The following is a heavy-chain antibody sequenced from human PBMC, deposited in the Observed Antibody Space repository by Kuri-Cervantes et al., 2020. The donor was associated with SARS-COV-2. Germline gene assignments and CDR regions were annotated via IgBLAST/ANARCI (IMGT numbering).Heavy chain of an antibody. J-gene: IGHJ4*02. CDR2: IIPIFGTA. CDR1: GGTFSSYA. Sequence: SVKVSCKASGGTFSSYAISWVRRAPGQGLEWMGGIIPIFGTANYAQKLQGRVTMTTDTSTSTAYMELRSLRSDDTAVYYCARDGRTYYDILTGYSISYYFDHWGQGALVTVSS. CDR3: ARDGRTYYDILTGYSISYYFDH. D-gene: IGHD3-9*01. V-gene: IGHV1-69*05.